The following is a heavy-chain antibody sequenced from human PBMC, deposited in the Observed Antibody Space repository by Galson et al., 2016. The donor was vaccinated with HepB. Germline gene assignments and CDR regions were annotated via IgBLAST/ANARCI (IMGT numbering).Heavy chain of an antibody. J-gene: IGHJ4*02. Sequence: SVKVSCKASGYMFPTYGISWVRQAPGQGLEWLGWISANSGNTIYAQKFQDRVTMTRDTSASTVYMDLRGLRSDDTAVYYCARDVQFRFDYWGQGTLVTVSS. V-gene: IGHV1-18*04. D-gene: IGHD4-11*01. CDR1: GYMFPTYG. CDR2: ISANSGNT. CDR3: ARDVQFRFDY.